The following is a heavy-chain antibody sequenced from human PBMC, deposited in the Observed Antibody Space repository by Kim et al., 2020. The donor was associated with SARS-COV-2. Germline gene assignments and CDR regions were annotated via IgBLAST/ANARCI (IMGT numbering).Heavy chain of an antibody. D-gene: IGHD3-10*02. J-gene: IGHJ3*02. Sequence: SETLSLTCTVSGGSISSYYWSWIRQPPGKGLEWIGYIYYSGSTNYNPSLKSRVTISVDTSKNQFSLKLSSVTAADTAVYYCARVGGKYYYDRGAFAIWGQGTIVPVSS. CDR3: ARVGGKYYYDRGAFAI. CDR1: GGSISSYY. CDR2: IYYSGST. V-gene: IGHV4-59*01.